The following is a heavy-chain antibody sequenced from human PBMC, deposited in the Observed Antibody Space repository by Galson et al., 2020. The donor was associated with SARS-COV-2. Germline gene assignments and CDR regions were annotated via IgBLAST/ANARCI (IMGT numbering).Heavy chain of an antibody. CDR2: IYSEGSST. CDR1: GFTCSSYW. CDR3: ARGDMGNDYFDY. D-gene: IGHD7-27*01. J-gene: IGHJ4*02. V-gene: IGHV3-74*01. Sequence: ESLKISCAASGFTCSSYWMHWVRQAPGKGLVWVSRIYSEGSSTSYADSVKGRFTISGDNAKNTLYLQMNSLRAEDTAVYYCARGDMGNDYFDYWGQGTLVTVSS.